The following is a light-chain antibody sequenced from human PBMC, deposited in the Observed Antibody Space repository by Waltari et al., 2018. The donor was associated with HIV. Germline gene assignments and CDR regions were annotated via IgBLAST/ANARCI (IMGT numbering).Light chain of an antibody. CDR3: STWDERLNGVV. V-gene: IGLV1-44*01. CDR2: AAA. Sequence: QSVLTQPPSASGAPGQRVTISCSGSTPNIGSSNVTGYRQFSRAAPKLLIYAAAQRPSGVPDRFSGSKSGTSASLVISGLQSEDEADYYCSTWDERLNGVVFGGGTRLTVV. CDR1: TPNIGSSN. J-gene: IGLJ2*01.